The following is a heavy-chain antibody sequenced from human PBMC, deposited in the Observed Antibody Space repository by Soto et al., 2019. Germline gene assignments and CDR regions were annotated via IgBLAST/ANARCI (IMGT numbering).Heavy chain of an antibody. CDR3: AREAYDSLVEWVFDY. J-gene: IGHJ4*02. Sequence: ETLSLNCTVSGCSISRYDWSWVLQPAGKGLEWIGRIYTSGSTNYNPSLKSRVTMSVDTSKNQFSLKLSSVTAADTAVYYCAREAYDSLVEWVFDYWGQGTMVTVSS. CDR2: IYTSGST. CDR1: GCSISRYD. V-gene: IGHV4-4*07. D-gene: IGHD3-3*01.